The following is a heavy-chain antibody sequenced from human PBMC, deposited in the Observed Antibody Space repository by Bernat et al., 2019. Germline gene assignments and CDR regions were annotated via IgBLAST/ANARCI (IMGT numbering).Heavy chain of an antibody. V-gene: IGHV4-30-2*01. J-gene: IGHJ4*02. CDR2: IYHSGST. CDR3: ARVRNDSSGYFEYYFDY. Sequence: QLQLQESGSGLVKPSQTLSLTCAVSGGSISSGGYSWSWIRQPPGKGLEWIGYIYHSGSTYYNPSLKSRVTISVDRSKNQFSLMLSSVTAADTAVYYCARVRNDSSGYFEYYFDYWGQGTLVTVSS. D-gene: IGHD3-22*01. CDR1: GGSISSGGYS.